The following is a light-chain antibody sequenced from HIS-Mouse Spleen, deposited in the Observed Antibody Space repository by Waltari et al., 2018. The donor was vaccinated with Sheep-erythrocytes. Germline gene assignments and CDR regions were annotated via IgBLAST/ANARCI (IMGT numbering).Light chain of an antibody. CDR1: SSDVGGYNY. V-gene: IGLV2-11*01. CDR3: CSYAGSYNHV. Sequence: QSALTQPRSVSGSPGQSVTISCTGTSSDVGGYNYVSWYQQHPGKAPQLMIYDVSKRPFGVPDRFSGSKSGNPASLTISGLQAEDEADYYCCSYAGSYNHVFATGTKVTVL. CDR2: DVS. J-gene: IGLJ1*01.